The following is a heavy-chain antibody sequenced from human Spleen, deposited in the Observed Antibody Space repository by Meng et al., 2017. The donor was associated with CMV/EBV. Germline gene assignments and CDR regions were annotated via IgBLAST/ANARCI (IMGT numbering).Heavy chain of an antibody. CDR2: IIPIFGTA. CDR1: GGTFSSYA. J-gene: IGHJ4*02. CDR3: AVGYGSSGWSYYFDY. D-gene: IGHD6-19*01. Sequence: SVKVSCKASGGTFSSYAISWVRQAPGQGLEWMGGIIPIFGTANYAQKFQGRVTITTDESTSTAYMELSSLRSEDTAVYYCAVGYGSSGWSYYFDYWGQGTLVTVSS. V-gene: IGHV1-69*05.